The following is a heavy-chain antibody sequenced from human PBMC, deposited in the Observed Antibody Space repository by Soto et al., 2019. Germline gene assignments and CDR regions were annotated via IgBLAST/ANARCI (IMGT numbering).Heavy chain of an antibody. J-gene: IGHJ4*02. V-gene: IGHV1-69*02. D-gene: IGHD3-22*01. CDR2: IIPILGIA. Sequence: SVKVSCKASGGTFSSYTISWVRQAPGQGLEWMGRIIPILGIANYAQKFQGRVTITADKSTSTAYMELSSLRSDDTAVYYCARVSRHDYYDSSGYYWFDYWGQGTLVTVSS. CDR1: GGTFSSYT. CDR3: ARVSRHDYYDSSGYYWFDY.